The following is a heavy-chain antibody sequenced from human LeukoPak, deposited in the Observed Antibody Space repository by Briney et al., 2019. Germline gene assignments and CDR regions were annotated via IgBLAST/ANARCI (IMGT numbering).Heavy chain of an antibody. V-gene: IGHV1-24*01. CDR1: GYTLTELS. D-gene: IGHD3-16*02. CDR2: FDPEDGET. J-gene: IGHJ4*02. CDR3: ATTTPAMITFGGVIVPMDY. Sequence: ASVKVSCKVSGYTLTELSMHWVRQAPGKGLEWMGGFDPEDGETIYAQKSQGRVTMTEDTSTDTAYMELSSLRSEDTAVYYCATTTPAMITFGGVIVPMDYWGQGTLVTVSS.